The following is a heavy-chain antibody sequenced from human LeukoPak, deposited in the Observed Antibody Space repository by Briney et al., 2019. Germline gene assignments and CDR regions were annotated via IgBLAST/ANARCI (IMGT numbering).Heavy chain of an antibody. CDR2: IYHSGST. D-gene: IGHD2-15*01. V-gene: IGHV4-4*02. J-gene: IGHJ5*02. Sequence: SETLSLTCAVSGGSISSSNWWSWVRQPPGKGLEWIGEIYHSGSTNYNPSLKSRVTISVDKSKNQFSLKLSSVTAADTAVYYCARDRSSCSGGSCYSVDWFDPWGQGTLVTVSS. CDR1: GGSISSSNW. CDR3: ARDRSSCSGGSCYSVDWFDP.